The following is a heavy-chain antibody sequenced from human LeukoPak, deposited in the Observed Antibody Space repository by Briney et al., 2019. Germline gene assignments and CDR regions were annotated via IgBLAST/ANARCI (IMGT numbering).Heavy chain of an antibody. V-gene: IGHV4-59*08. CDR3: ARASSSYGNKD. J-gene: IGHJ4*02. CDR2: LYYGGST. Sequence: PSETLTLTCTVSGGSINDYYWSWIRQPPGKGLEWIGYLYYGGSTSYSPSLKSRVTISVDTSKNQFSLRLSSVTAADTAVYYCARASSSYGNKDWGQGTLVTVSS. CDR1: GGSINDYY. D-gene: IGHD5-18*01.